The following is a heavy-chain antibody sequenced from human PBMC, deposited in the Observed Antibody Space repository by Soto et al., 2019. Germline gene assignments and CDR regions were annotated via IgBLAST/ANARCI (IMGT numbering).Heavy chain of an antibody. J-gene: IGHJ6*02. Sequence: GGSLRLSCAASGFTFSSYAMNWFRQATLKVLEWVSIFSCFGIISYYTDSVKGRFTISRDNSKNMLYLQMNSLRAEDKAVYYCAKGGCPRGDYGMDVWGQGTSDAVSS. CDR1: GFTFSSYA. V-gene: IGHV3-23*01. CDR2: FSCFGIIS. CDR3: AKGGCPRGDYGMDV.